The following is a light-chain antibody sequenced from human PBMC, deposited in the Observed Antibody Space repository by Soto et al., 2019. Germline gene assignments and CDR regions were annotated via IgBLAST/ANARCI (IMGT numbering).Light chain of an antibody. CDR1: SGHSSYA. Sequence: QSVLTQSPSASASLGASVKLTCTLSSGHSSYAIAWHQQQPEKGPRYLMKLNSDGSHSKGGGIPDRFSGSSSGAERYLIISSLQSEDEAVYYCQTWGTGIHVFGTGTKLTVL. CDR2: LNSDGSH. CDR3: QTWGTGIHV. J-gene: IGLJ1*01. V-gene: IGLV4-69*01.